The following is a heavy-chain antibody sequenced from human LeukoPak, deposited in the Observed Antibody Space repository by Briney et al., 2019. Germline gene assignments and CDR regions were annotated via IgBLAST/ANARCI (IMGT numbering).Heavy chain of an antibody. V-gene: IGHV3-64D*06. CDR1: GFVFSDYA. CDR3: IKDRGSSGWDFDS. CDR2: ISGNGVAT. J-gene: IGHJ4*02. D-gene: IGHD6-19*01. Sequence: GGSLRLSCSASGFVFSDYAMHWARQAPGKGLEDLSGISGNGVATYYVDSVQGRFTVSRDNSKTTLYLQINSLRREDTAFYYCIKDRGSSGWDFDSWGQGTLLTVSS.